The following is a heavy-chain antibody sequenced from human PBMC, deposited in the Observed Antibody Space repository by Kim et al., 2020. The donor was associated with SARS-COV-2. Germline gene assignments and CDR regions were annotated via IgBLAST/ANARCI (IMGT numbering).Heavy chain of an antibody. J-gene: IGHJ6*02. D-gene: IGHD3-9*01. Sequence: GGSLRLSCAASGFTVSSNYMSWVRQAPGKGLEWVSVIYSGGSTYYADSVKGRFTISRDNSKNTLYLQMNSLRAEDTAVYYCAKTMGGDFDWLFPPSYYGMDVWGQGTTVTVSS. CDR3: AKTMGGDFDWLFPPSYYGMDV. CDR2: IYSGGST. CDR1: GFTVSSNY. V-gene: IGHV3-53*01.